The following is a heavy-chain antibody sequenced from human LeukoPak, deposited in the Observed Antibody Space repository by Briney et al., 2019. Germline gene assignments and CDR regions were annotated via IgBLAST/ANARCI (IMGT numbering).Heavy chain of an antibody. V-gene: IGHV3-9*01. Sequence: GRSLRLSCAASGFTFDDYAMHWVRHAPGKGLEWVSGISWNSGSIGYADSVKGRFTISRDNAKNSLYLQMNSLRAEDTALYYCAKDIVVRGVINGGFDYWGQGTLVTVSS. CDR2: ISWNSGSI. J-gene: IGHJ4*02. CDR1: GFTFDDYA. CDR3: AKDIVVRGVINGGFDY. D-gene: IGHD3-10*01.